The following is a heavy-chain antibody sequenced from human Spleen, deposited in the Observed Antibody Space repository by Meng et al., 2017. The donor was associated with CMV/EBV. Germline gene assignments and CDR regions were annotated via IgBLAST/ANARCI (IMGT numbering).Heavy chain of an antibody. J-gene: IGHJ4*01. D-gene: IGHD1-14*01. Sequence: GESLKISCAVSGFTFSSYGMHWVRQAPGKGLEWVAVISHDGSNKNYADSVKGRFTISRDNSKNTLYLQMNSLKTEDTAVYYCAKSITLNYWGHGTLVTVSS. CDR3: AKSITLNY. CDR1: GFTFSSYG. CDR2: ISHDGSNK. V-gene: IGHV3-30-3*02.